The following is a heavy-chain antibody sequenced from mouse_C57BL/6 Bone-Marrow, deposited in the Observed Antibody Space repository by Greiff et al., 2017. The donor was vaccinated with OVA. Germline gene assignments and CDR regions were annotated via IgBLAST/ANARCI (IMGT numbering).Heavy chain of an antibody. D-gene: IGHD2-3*01. J-gene: IGHJ4*01. Sequence: VQLQQSGAELARPGASVKLSCKASGYTFTSYGISWVKQRTGQGLEWIGEIYPRSGNTYYNEKFKGKATLTADKSSSTAYMELRSLTSEDSAVYFCARENGYYPYYAMDYWGQGTSVTVSS. V-gene: IGHV1-81*01. CDR3: ARENGYYPYYAMDY. CDR2: IYPRSGNT. CDR1: GYTFTSYG.